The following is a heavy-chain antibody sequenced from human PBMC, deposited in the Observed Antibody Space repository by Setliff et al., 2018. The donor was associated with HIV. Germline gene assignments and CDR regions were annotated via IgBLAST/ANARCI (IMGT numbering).Heavy chain of an antibody. Sequence: ASVKVSCKASGYTFTKYGLSWVRQAPGQGLEWMGWINTHNGNTNSAQKFQGRVTMTTDTSTSTAYMELRNLRSDDTAVYYCARHPMSPFLEWSYDSCGQGTLVTVSS. CDR3: ARHPMSPFLEWSYDS. CDR1: GYTFTKYG. J-gene: IGHJ4*02. D-gene: IGHD3-3*02. CDR2: INTHNGNT. V-gene: IGHV1-18*01.